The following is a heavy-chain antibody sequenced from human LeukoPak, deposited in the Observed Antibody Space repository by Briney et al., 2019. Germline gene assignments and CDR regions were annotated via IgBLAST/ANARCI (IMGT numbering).Heavy chain of an antibody. CDR1: GFSFSLYG. D-gene: IGHD3-16*01. V-gene: IGHV3-21*01. Sequence: GGSLRLSCAASGFSFSLYGMNWVRQAPGKGLEGVASISPSSTYTFYGDAVKGRFTISRDDTTNSVHLQMNSLGPEDTAVYYCARVAYTYVFDFWGQGTLLTVSS. CDR3: ARVAYTYVFDF. J-gene: IGHJ4*02. CDR2: ISPSSTYT.